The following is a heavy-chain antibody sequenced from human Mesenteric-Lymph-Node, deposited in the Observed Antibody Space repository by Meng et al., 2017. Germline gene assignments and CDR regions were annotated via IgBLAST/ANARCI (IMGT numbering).Heavy chain of an antibody. Sequence: QVKLKQWAAGLLKPSETLSLTCVVNGGSLSGAYWNWIRQPPGKGLEWIGEINHRGKTNYNPSLESRVTISIDTSRDQFSLRLTSVTAADTAVYYCARVELRGDTRDSCGLNHWGQGTLVTVSS. CDR3: ARVELRGDTRDSCGLNH. CDR1: GGSLSGAY. V-gene: IGHV4-34*01. D-gene: IGHD3-22*01. J-gene: IGHJ5*02. CDR2: INHRGKT.